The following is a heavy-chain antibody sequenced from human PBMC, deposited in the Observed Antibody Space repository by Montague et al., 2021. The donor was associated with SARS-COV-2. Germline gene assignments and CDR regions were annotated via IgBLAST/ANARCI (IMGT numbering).Heavy chain of an antibody. Sequence: SETLSLTCTVSGGSISSSSYYWGWIRQPPGKGLEWIGSIYYSGSTYYNPSLKSRVTISVDTSKNQFSLKLSSVTAADTAVYYCARLSKTGYPPLYHYYGMDVWGQGTTVTVSS. V-gene: IGHV4-39*01. J-gene: IGHJ6*02. D-gene: IGHD3-9*01. CDR1: GGSISSSSYY. CDR3: ARLSKTGYPPLYHYYGMDV. CDR2: IYYSGST.